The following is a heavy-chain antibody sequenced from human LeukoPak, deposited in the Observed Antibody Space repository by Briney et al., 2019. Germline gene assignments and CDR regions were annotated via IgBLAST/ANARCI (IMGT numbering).Heavy chain of an antibody. CDR2: ISWNSGSI. Sequence: GRSLRLSCAASGFTFDDYAMHWVRQAPGKGLEWVSGISWNSGSIGYADSVKGRFTISRDNAKNSLYLQMNSLRAEDTAIYYCTRVGYIDEGIDYWGQGTLVTVSS. CDR3: TRVGYIDEGIDY. J-gene: IGHJ4*02. V-gene: IGHV3-9*01. D-gene: IGHD5-24*01. CDR1: GFTFDDYA.